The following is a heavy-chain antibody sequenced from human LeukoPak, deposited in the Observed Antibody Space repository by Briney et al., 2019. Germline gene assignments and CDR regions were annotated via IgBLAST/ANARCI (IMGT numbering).Heavy chain of an antibody. Sequence: GASVKVSCKASGGTFSNYAINWVRQAPGQGLEWMGRIIPILGVPDYAQRFQGRVTITADISTTTAYMELSSLRSEDTAVFYCARGRYYGSGTYYLDAAYWGQGTLVTVSS. CDR3: ARGRYYGSGTYYLDAAY. J-gene: IGHJ4*02. V-gene: IGHV1-69*04. CDR1: GGTFSNYA. D-gene: IGHD3-10*01. CDR2: IIPILGVP.